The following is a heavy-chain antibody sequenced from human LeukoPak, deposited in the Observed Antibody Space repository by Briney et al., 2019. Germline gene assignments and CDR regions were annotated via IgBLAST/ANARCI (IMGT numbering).Heavy chain of an antibody. CDR3: ARDGTQYYYDSSGYYWFDP. CDR1: GGTFSSYT. V-gene: IGHV1-69*04. CDR2: IIPILGIA. D-gene: IGHD3-22*01. J-gene: IGHJ5*02. Sequence: SSVKVSCKASGGTFSSYTISWVLQAPGQGLEWMGRIIPILGIANYAQKFQGRVTITSEKSTSTAYMELSSLRSEDTAVYYCARDGTQYYYDSSGYYWFDPWGQGTLVTVSS.